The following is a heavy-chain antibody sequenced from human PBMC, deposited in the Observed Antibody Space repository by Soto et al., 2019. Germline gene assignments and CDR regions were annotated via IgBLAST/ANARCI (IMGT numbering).Heavy chain of an antibody. D-gene: IGHD1-7*01. J-gene: IGHJ4*02. CDR3: ARDGGITGTTEGYFDY. Sequence: QVQLVQSGAEVKKPGSSVKVSCKASGGTFLSSSCSWVRQAPGQRLEWMGRITTFLGTPNYAQQFHGRVTIIADKSTSTVYMELTSLSSEDTAVYYCARDGGITGTTEGYFDYWGQGTLVTVSS. CDR2: ITTFLGTP. V-gene: IGHV1-69*08. CDR1: GGTFLSSS.